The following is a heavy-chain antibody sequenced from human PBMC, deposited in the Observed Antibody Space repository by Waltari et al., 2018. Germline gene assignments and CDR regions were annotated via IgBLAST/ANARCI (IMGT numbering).Heavy chain of an antibody. Sequence: QLQLQESGPGLVTPSETLSLTCTFSGGSVSTTSYSWAWVRQPPGKGLEWIGTFYYPGNIYYNPSLTSRVTISVDSPQNHLSLRLSSVTAADTAVYYCARLSGYCDDTGCYGHYAMDVWGQGTTVTVSS. V-gene: IGHV4-39*02. CDR2: FYYPGNI. D-gene: IGHD2-2*01. J-gene: IGHJ6*02. CDR3: ARLSGYCDDTGCYGHYAMDV. CDR1: GGSVSTTSYS.